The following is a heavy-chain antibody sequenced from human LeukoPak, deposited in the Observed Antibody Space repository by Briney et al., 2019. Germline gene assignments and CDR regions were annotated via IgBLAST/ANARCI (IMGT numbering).Heavy chain of an antibody. J-gene: IGHJ5*02. V-gene: IGHV1-8*03. Sequence: ASVKVSCKASGYTFTGYYMHWVRQAPGQGLEWMGWINPNSGNTGYAQKFQGRVTITRNTSISTAYMELSSLRSEDTAVYYCARAFWFGELLPWGQGTLVTVSS. CDR3: ARAFWFGELLP. CDR1: GYTFTGYY. CDR2: INPNSGNT. D-gene: IGHD3-10*01.